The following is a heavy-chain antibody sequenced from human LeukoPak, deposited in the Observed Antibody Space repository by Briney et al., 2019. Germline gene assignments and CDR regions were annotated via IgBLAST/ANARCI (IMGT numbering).Heavy chain of an antibody. CDR3: ARLGTLHRRHAFDI. CDR2: TYYRSKWYN. V-gene: IGHV6-1*01. J-gene: IGHJ3*02. D-gene: IGHD1-14*01. Sequence: SQTLPLTCAISGDSVSSRSAAWNWIRQSPSRGLEWLGRTYYRSKWYNDYAVSVRSRITVNPDTSKNQFSLQLNSVTPEDTAVYYCARLGTLHRRHAFDIWGQGTMVTVSS. CDR1: GDSVSSRSAA.